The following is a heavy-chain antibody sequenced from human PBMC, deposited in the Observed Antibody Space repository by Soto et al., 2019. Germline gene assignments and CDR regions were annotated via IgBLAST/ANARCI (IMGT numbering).Heavy chain of an antibody. CDR3: ARWDSFGYYFDS. J-gene: IGHJ4*02. Sequence: GGTLSLSLAASGFTFTIYAMSWVRPAPGKGLEWVSALSGSGYTTYYADSVKGRFTISRDNSNNTLYLQMNSLRVEDTAVYFCARWDSFGYYFDSWGQVTPVTV. CDR1: GFTFTIYA. V-gene: IGHV3-23*01. D-gene: IGHD5-18*01. CDR2: LSGSGYTT.